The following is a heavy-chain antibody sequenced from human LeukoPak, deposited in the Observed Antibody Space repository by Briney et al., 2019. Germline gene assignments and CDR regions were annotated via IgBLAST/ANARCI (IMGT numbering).Heavy chain of an antibody. V-gene: IGHV1-18*01. J-gene: IGHJ6*02. CDR1: GYTFTTYG. CDR3: ARDLGYHLLTNYYYYGMDA. CDR2: ISPYNANT. D-gene: IGHD2-2*01. Sequence: ASVKVSCKTSGYTFTTYGISWVRQAPGQGLEWMGWISPYNANTNYAQKLPGRVTMTTDTSTSTAYMELRSLRSDDTAVYYCARDLGYHLLTNYYYYGMDAWGQGTTVTVSS.